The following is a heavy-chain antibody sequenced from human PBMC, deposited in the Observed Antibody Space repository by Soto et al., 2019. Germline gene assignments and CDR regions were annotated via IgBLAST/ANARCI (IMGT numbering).Heavy chain of an antibody. J-gene: IGHJ5*01. V-gene: IGHV4-38-2*01. CDR1: GYFISSGYY. CDR2: MFHSGST. Sequence: PSETLSLTCAVSGYFISSGYYWGWIRQPPGKGLEWIGSMFHSGSTHYNPSLKSRVTISVDTSKNQFSLRLSSVTASDTAVYYCARGHIVVVPTVGWFDSWGQGTLVTVS. D-gene: IGHD2-2*01. CDR3: ARGHIVVVPTVGWFDS.